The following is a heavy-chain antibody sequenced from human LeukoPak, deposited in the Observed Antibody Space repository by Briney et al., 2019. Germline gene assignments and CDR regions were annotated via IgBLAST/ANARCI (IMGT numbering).Heavy chain of an antibody. CDR2: IDGDGSSR. CDR3: ARNTPDFGTHQRFDP. CDR1: GFTFTSYW. Sequence: GGSLRLSCAASGFTFTSYWIHWVRQAPGKGLEWVSRIDGDGSSRSYADSVQGRFTISRDNGKKTVFLQMNSLSAEDTAVYYCARNTPDFGTHQRFDPWGQGTLVTVSS. V-gene: IGHV3-74*01. J-gene: IGHJ5*02. D-gene: IGHD3-10*01.